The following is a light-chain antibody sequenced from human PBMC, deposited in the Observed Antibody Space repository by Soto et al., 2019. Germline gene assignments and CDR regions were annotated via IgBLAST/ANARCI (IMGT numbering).Light chain of an antibody. J-gene: IGKJ1*01. Sequence: DIVMTQSPATLSVSPGERATLSCRASQSIRNDLAWYQQKPGQAPRLLIYDASTRATDIPARFSGSGSGTVFTLTISSLQSDDFAIYYCHQYNNWPPWTFGQGTKVEI. CDR1: QSIRND. V-gene: IGKV3D-15*01. CDR2: DAS. CDR3: HQYNNWPPWT.